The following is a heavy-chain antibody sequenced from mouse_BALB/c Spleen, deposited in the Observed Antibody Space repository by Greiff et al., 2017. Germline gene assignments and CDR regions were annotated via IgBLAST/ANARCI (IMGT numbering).Heavy chain of an antibody. J-gene: IGHJ4*01. V-gene: IGHV1S81*02. Sequence: QVQLQQSGAELVKPGASVKLSCKASGYTFTSYYMYWVKQRPGQGLEWIGEINPSNGGTNFNEKFKSKATLTVDKSSSTAYMQLSSLTSEDSAVYYCTRSNYELRYAMDYWGQGTSVTVSS. CDR3: TRSNYELRYAMDY. CDR1: GYTFTSYY. CDR2: INPSNGGT. D-gene: IGHD2-5*01.